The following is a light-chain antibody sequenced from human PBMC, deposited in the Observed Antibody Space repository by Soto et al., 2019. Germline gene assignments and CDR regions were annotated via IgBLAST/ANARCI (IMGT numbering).Light chain of an antibody. J-gene: IGKJ1*01. CDR1: QSVSTY. Sequence: EIVLTLSPAILSLSPGERATLSCRASQSVSTYLAWYQQKPGQAPRLLIYDASSRATGIPARFSGSGSGTDFTLTISSLEPEDFAVYYCHQRSNWPRSTFGQGTKVEIK. V-gene: IGKV3-11*01. CDR3: HQRSNWPRST. CDR2: DAS.